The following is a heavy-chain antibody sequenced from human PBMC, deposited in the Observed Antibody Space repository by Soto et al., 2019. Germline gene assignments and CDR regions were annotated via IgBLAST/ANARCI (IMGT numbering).Heavy chain of an antibody. CDR3: AKESGAAAGTYYYYYMDV. D-gene: IGHD6-13*01. CDR2: ISGSGGSI. Sequence: EVQLLESGGGLVQPGGSLRLSCAASGFTFSSYAMSWVRQAPGKGLEWVSAISGSGGSIYYADSVKGRFTISRDNSKNTLYLQMNSLRAEDTAVYYCAKESGAAAGTYYYYYMDVWGKGTTVTVSS. J-gene: IGHJ6*03. CDR1: GFTFSSYA. V-gene: IGHV3-23*01.